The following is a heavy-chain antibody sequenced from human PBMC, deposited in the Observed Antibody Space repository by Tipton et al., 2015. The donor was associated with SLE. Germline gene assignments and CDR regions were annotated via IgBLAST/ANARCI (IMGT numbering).Heavy chain of an antibody. CDR3: ARAQGGGSTYMDV. D-gene: IGHD3-16*01. J-gene: IGHJ6*03. V-gene: IGHV4-38-2*01. CDR1: GHSISTDYY. CDR2: DYHSGRT. Sequence: TLSLTCAVSGHSISTDYYWGWIRQPPGKGLEWIGSDYHSGRTYYNPSLKSRVTISVDTSKNQFSLKLSSVTAADTAVYYCARAQGGGSTYMDVWGKGTTVTVSS.